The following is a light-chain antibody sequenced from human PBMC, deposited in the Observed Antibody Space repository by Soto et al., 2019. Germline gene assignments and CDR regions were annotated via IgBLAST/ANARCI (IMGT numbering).Light chain of an antibody. Sequence: DIPMTQSPSSLSASVGDRVTITCRASQSISNYLNWYQQKPGKAPNLLFYAVSSLRSGVPSRFSGRGSRTDFTLTISSLQPEDFATYYCQHCYTTARTFGQGANLQIK. V-gene: IGKV1-39*01. J-gene: IGKJ2*01. CDR1: QSISNY. CDR2: AVS. CDR3: QHCYTTART.